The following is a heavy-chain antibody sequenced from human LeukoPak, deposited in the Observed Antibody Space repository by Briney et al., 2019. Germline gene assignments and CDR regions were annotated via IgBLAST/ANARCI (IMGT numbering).Heavy chain of an antibody. CDR1: GGSLNNYN. CDR2: IYASGTI. Sequence: PSETLSLTCTVSGGSLNNYNWNWIRHPAGKGLEWIGRIYASGTINYNPSPKSRVTMSLDTSKSQFSLILSSVAAADTAVYYCARDNRYCSGGTCYSGQDYWGQGTLVTVSS. J-gene: IGHJ4*02. CDR3: ARDNRYCSGGTCYSGQDY. D-gene: IGHD2-15*01. V-gene: IGHV4-4*07.